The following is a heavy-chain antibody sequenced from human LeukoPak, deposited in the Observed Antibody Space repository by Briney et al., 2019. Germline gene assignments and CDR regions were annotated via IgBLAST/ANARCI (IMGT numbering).Heavy chain of an antibody. CDR1: GGSISSGSYY. D-gene: IGHD2-2*02. V-gene: IGHV4-61*02. J-gene: IGHJ3*02. CDR2: IYTSGST. Sequence: SETLSLTCTVPGGSISSGSYYWSWIRQPAGKGLEWIGRIYTSGSTNYNPSLKSRVTISVDTSKNQFSLKLSSVTAADTAVYYCARVGYCSSTSCYTSRVDAFDIWGQGTMVTVSS. CDR3: ARVGYCSSTSCYTSRVDAFDI.